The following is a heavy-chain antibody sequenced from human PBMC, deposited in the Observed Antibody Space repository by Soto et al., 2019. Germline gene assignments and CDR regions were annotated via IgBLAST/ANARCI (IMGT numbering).Heavy chain of an antibody. CDR1: GGYCSRYA. CDR2: ISGSGSST. J-gene: IGHJ4*02. V-gene: IGHV3-23*01. D-gene: IGHD6-19*01. Sequence: WGSIRDSCGVGGGYCSRYAMSWVRQAPGKGLEWVSAISGSGSSTRYADSVKGRFTISRDNAKNTLYLQMNSLRGEDTAVYYCAGLDGKFDYWGQGAPVTVPS. CDR3: AGLDGKFDY.